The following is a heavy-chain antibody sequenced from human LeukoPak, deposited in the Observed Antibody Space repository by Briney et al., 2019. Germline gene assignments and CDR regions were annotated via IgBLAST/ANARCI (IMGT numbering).Heavy chain of an antibody. J-gene: IGHJ3*02. Sequence: PSETLSLTCTVSGGSISSSSYYWGWIRQPPGKGLEWIGSIYYSGSTYYNPSLKSRVTISVGTSKNQFSLKLSSVTAADTAVYYCARQGNSNVLRFLEWLFHDAFDIWGQGTMVTVSS. V-gene: IGHV4-39*01. CDR2: IYYSGST. CDR1: GGSISSSSYY. D-gene: IGHD3-3*01. CDR3: ARQGNSNVLRFLEWLFHDAFDI.